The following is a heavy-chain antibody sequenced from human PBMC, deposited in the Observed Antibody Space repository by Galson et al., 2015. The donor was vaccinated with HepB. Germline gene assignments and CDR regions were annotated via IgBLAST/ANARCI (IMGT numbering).Heavy chain of an antibody. V-gene: IGHV1-18*01. Sequence: SCKASGYTFTSYGISWVRQAPGQGLEWMGWISAYNGNTNYAQKLQGRVTMTTDTSTSTAYMELRSLRSDDTAVYYCARDAGALYYYGSGSGYGMDVWGQGTTVTVSS. D-gene: IGHD3-10*01. CDR3: ARDAGALYYYGSGSGYGMDV. CDR2: ISAYNGNT. CDR1: GYTFTSYG. J-gene: IGHJ6*02.